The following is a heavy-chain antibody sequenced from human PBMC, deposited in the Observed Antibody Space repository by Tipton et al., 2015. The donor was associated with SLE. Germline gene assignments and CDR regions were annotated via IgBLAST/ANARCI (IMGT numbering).Heavy chain of an antibody. D-gene: IGHD1-1*01. CDR2: INHSGST. CDR1: GFTFSSYS. V-gene: IGHV4-34*01. CDR3: AREYGKI. J-gene: IGHJ4*02. Sequence: LRLSCAASGFTFSSYSMNWIRQPPGKGLEWIGEINHSGSTNYNPSLKSRVTISVDTSKNQFSLKLSSVTAADTAVYYCAREYGKIWGQGTLVTVSS.